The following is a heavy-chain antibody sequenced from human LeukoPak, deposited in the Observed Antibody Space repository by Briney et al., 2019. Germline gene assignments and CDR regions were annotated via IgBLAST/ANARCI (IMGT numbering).Heavy chain of an antibody. D-gene: IGHD6-19*01. CDR2: ISSNGGST. V-gene: IGHV3-64D*06. CDR3: WSGITMSEHSTFDY. J-gene: IGHJ4*02. Sequence: PGGSLRLSCSASGFTFSNFAMHWVRQPPGKGLEYVSAISSNGGSTYYADSVKGRFTISRDNSKNTLYLQMSSLRAEDTAVYYCWSGITMSEHSTFDYWGQGTLVTVSS. CDR1: GFTFSNFA.